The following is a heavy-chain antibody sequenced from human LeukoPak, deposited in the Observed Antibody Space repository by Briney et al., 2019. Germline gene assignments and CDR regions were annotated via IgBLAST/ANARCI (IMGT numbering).Heavy chain of an antibody. Sequence: GGSLRLSCAASGLTVSSNYMTWVRQAPGKGLEWVSAISGSGGSTYYADPVKGRFTISRDNSKNTLYLQMNSLRAEDTAVYYCAKNPPPTYSSGWYGRFDYWGQGTLVTASS. J-gene: IGHJ4*02. V-gene: IGHV3-23*01. CDR2: ISGSGGST. D-gene: IGHD6-19*01. CDR3: AKNPPPTYSSGWYGRFDY. CDR1: GLTVSSNY.